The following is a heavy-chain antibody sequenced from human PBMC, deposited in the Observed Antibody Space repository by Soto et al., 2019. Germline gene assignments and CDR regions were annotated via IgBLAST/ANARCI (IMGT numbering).Heavy chain of an antibody. CDR3: AGTRH. J-gene: IGHJ4*02. V-gene: IGHV3-33*01. CDR2: IWYDGSNK. Sequence: QVQLVESGGGVVHPGRSLRLSCAASGITFSSYGMHWVRQAPGKGLEWVAVIWYDGSNKYYADSVKGRFTISRDNSKNMVYLQMNSLRVEDTAVYHCAGTRHWGQGTLVTVSS. CDR1: GITFSSYG.